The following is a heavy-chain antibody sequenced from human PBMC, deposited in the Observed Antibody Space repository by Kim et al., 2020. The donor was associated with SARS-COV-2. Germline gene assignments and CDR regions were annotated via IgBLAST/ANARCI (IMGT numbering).Heavy chain of an antibody. CDR1: GFTFSSYG. Sequence: GGSLRLSCAASGFTFSSYGMHWVRQAPGKGLEWVAVISYDGSNKYYADSVKGRFTISSDNSKNTLYLQMNSLRAEDTAVYYCAKDRGYCSGGSCYGNYYYAMDVWGQGTTVTVSS. J-gene: IGHJ6*02. D-gene: IGHD2-15*01. V-gene: IGHV3-30*18. CDR2: ISYDGSNK. CDR3: AKDRGYCSGGSCYGNYYYAMDV.